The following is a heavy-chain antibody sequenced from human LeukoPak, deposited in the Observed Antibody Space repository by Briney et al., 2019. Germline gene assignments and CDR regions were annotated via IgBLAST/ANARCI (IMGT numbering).Heavy chain of an antibody. D-gene: IGHD2-15*01. V-gene: IGHV4-34*01. CDR2: INHNGTT. J-gene: IGHJ5*02. CDR3: ARFGDCSDGLCFYYLDP. Sequence: SETLSLTCAAYGGSLNNSYWTWIRQSPGKGLDWIGEINHNGTTRYNKPLKSRVTISIDTSKNQFSLKLYAVTAADTAVYYCARFGDCSDGLCFYYLDPWGQGTLVTVSS. CDR1: GGSLNNSY.